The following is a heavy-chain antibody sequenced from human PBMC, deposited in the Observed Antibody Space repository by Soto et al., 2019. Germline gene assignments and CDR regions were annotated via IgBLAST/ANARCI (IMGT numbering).Heavy chain of an antibody. V-gene: IGHV3-33*01. D-gene: IGHD1-20*01. CDR2: IWYDGSNK. CDR1: GFSFSGCC. J-gene: IGHJ3*02. CDR3: ARDLTGPFHNWKDPDAFDI. Sequence: GGSPSLSWASAGFSFSGCCVHWVRQAPGKGLEWVAVIWYDGSNKYYADSVKGRFTISRDNSKNTLYLQMNSLRAEDTAVYYCARDLTGPFHNWKDPDAFDIWGQGTMVTVSS.